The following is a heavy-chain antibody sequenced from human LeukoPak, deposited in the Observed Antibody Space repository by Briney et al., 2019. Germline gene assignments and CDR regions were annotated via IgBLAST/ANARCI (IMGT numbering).Heavy chain of an antibody. CDR1: GFTFSSYS. J-gene: IGHJ4*02. Sequence: SGGSLRLSCAASGFTFSSYSMNWVRQAAGKWLEWVSSITSSGSYIHYADSVKGRFTISRDNAKNSVYLQMNSLRAEDTAVYYCARDVDNWNDGNVYWGQGILVTVSS. D-gene: IGHD1-1*01. CDR3: ARDVDNWNDGNVY. CDR2: ITSSGSYI. V-gene: IGHV3-21*01.